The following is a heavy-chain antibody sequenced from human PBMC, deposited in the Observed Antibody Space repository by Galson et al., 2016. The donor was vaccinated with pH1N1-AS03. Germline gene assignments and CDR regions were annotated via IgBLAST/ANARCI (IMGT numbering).Heavy chain of an antibody. CDR3: VKGGGYSHGFMEYYFDS. CDR1: GFVFSTSA. CDR2: IRYDESIK. V-gene: IGHV3-30*02. J-gene: IGHJ4*01. D-gene: IGHD3-10*01. Sequence: SLRLSCAASGFVFSTSAIHWVRQSPGKGLEWVAFIRYDESIKNYGDSVKGRFSISRDNPTNTVYLEMNTLRPEDTAVYYCVKGGGYSHGFMEYYFDSWGQGIFVTVS.